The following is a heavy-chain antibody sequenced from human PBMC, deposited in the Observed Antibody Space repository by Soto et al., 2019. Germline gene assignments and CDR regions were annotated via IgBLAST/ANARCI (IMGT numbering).Heavy chain of an antibody. CDR1: GFTFTNAW. Sequence: GGSLRLSCAASGFTFTNAWMSWVRQAPGKGLEWVGRVKRKTNGGTTDYAAPVKDRFNIARDDSKNTLYLQMNNLKTEDTAVYYCATCYGSGTDCQEDYLAFWGQGTPVTVSS. D-gene: IGHD3-10*01. CDR2: VKRKTNGGTT. CDR3: ATCYGSGTDCQEDYLAF. J-gene: IGHJ4*02. V-gene: IGHV3-15*01.